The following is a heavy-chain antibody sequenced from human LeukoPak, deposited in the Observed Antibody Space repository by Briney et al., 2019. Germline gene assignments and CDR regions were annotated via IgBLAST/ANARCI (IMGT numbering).Heavy chain of an antibody. J-gene: IGHJ2*01. Sequence: SETLSLTCAVYGGSFSGYYWSWIRQPPGKGLEWIGEINHSGSTNYNPSLKSRVTISVDTSKNQFSLKLSSVTAADTAVYYYARAAVNYYDSSGYYWYFDLWGRGTLVTVSS. CDR3: ARAAVNYYDSSGYYWYFDL. D-gene: IGHD3-22*01. CDR1: GGSFSGYY. V-gene: IGHV4-34*01. CDR2: INHSGST.